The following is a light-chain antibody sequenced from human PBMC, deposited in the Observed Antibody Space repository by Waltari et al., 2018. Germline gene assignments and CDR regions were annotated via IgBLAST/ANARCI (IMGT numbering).Light chain of an antibody. J-gene: IGLJ2*01. CDR1: ALPKKY. CDR2: EDS. CDR3: YSTDSSGNHVV. Sequence: SYELTQPPSVSVSPGQTARITCPGGALPKKYAYWYQQKSGQAPVLVIYEDSKRPSGIPERFSGSSSGTMATLTISGAQVEDEADYYCYSTDSSGNHVVFGGGTKLTVL. V-gene: IGLV3-10*01.